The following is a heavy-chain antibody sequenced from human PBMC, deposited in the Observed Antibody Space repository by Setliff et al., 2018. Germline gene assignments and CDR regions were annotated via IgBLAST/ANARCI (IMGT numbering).Heavy chain of an antibody. D-gene: IGHD3-3*01. V-gene: IGHV4-38-2*01. CDR1: GYSINNGYH. CDR3: RFWSGYYKNDY. Sequence: SETLSLTCDVSGYSINNGYHWGWVRQPPEERLEWIGEIDHSGRTKYNPSLKGRVTISVDTSKNQFSLRLSSVTAADTAVYYCRFWSGYYKNDYWGQGTVVTVSS. CDR2: IDHSGRT. J-gene: IGHJ4*02.